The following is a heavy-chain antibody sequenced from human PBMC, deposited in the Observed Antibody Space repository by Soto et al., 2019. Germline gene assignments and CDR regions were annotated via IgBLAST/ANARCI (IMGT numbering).Heavy chain of an antibody. CDR2: ISYDGRNE. V-gene: IGHV3-30*19. J-gene: IGHJ5*02. Sequence: QVQLVESGGGVVQPGRSLRLSCTVSGFTFSTFGMYWLRQAPGKGLEWVAAISYDGRNENYADSVKGRFTVSRDNSKNTLYFGMNSLRGGDTAVYQCGKGPRWGGTMKEMAPSWFDPWGQGSLVIVSS. CDR3: GKGPRWGGTMKEMAPSWFDP. D-gene: IGHD3-10*01. CDR1: GFTFSTFG.